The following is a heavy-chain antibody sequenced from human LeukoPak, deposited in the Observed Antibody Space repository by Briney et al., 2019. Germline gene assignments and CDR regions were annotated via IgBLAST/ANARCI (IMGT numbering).Heavy chain of an antibody. CDR2: ISSSSTYT. J-gene: IGHJ4*02. CDR1: GFTFSTYS. D-gene: IGHD1-14*01. Sequence: PGGSLRLSCAASGFTFSTYSMNWVRQAPGQGLEWVSSISSSSTYTYYADSVKGRFTISRDNSKNSLYLQMNNLRAEDTAVYYCARWDRFHRVWGQGTLVTVSS. V-gene: IGHV3-21*01. CDR3: ARWDRFHRV.